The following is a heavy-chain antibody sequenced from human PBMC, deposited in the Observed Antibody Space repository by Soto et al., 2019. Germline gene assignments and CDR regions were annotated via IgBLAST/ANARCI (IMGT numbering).Heavy chain of an antibody. D-gene: IGHD5-12*01. Sequence: GGSLRLSCAASGFTINNNYMSWVRQAPGKGLEWVSVIYGGGSTDYADSVKGRFTISRDNSKNTLYLQMDSLRAEDTATYYCARARDAYNFLYEPTWGQGTLVTVSS. V-gene: IGHV3-53*01. J-gene: IGHJ4*02. CDR3: ARARDAYNFLYEPT. CDR1: GFTINNNY. CDR2: IYGGGST.